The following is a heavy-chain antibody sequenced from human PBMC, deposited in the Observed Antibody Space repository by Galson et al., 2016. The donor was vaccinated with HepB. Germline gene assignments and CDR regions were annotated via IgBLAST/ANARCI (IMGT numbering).Heavy chain of an antibody. J-gene: IGHJ4*02. CDR3: ARPTYSSGWYLDY. CDR2: IIPIFGTP. CDR1: GGSFNDYG. D-gene: IGHD6-19*01. V-gene: IGHV1-69*13. Sequence: SVKVSCKASGGSFNDYGITWVRQAPGQGLEWMGGIIPIFGTPNYARKFQGRVTITADESTNTAYMELSSLRSQDTAIYYCARPTYSSGWYLDYWGQGTLVTVSA.